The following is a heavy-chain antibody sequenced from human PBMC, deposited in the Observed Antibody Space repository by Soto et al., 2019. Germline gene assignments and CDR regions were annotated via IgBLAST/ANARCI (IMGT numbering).Heavy chain of an antibody. CDR2: IYYSGST. D-gene: IGHD2-15*01. V-gene: IGHV4-59*08. Sequence: SETLSLTCTVSGGSISSYYWSWIRQPPGKGLEWIGYIYYSGSTNYNPSLKSRVTISVDTSKNQFSLKLSSVTAADTAVYYCARQSPVVVAEPVGNWFDPWGQGTLVTVS. CDR1: GGSISSYY. J-gene: IGHJ5*02. CDR3: ARQSPVVVAEPVGNWFDP.